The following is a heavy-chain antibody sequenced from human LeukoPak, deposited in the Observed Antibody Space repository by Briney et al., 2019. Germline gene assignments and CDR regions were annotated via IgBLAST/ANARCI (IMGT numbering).Heavy chain of an antibody. J-gene: IGHJ4*02. CDR1: GASIRSHY. CDR3: ARDIGAAAGTGY. V-gene: IGHV4-38-2*02. CDR2: IYHSGST. D-gene: IGHD6-13*01. Sequence: PSETLSLTCTVSGASIRSHYWSWIQQPPGKGLEWIGSIYHSGSTYHNPSLKSRVTISVDTSRNQFSLKLSSVTAADTAVYYCARDIGAAAGTGYWGQGTLVTVSS.